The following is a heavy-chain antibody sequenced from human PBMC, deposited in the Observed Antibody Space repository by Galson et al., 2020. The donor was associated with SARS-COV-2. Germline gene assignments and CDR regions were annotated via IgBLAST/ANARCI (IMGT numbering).Heavy chain of an antibody. CDR3: ARELST. Sequence: GGSLRLSCPASGFTFSDYGMHWVRKAPGKGLEWVAFIRNDGSDKYYADSVKGRFTISRDSSKSTLYLQMNSLRPDDTALYYCARELSTGGQGTLVTVSS. J-gene: IGHJ4*02. CDR1: GFTFSDYG. CDR2: IRNDGSDK. V-gene: IGHV3-30*02.